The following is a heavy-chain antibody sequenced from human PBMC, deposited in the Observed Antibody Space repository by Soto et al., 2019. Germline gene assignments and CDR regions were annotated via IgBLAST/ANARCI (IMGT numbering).Heavy chain of an antibody. Sequence: GGSLRLSCAASGFTFSSYGMHWVRQAPGKGLEWVAVISYDGSNKYYADSVKGRFTISRDNSKNTLYLQMNSPRAEDTAVYYCAKDWVVPAARPNNDYWGQGTLVTVSS. CDR2: ISYDGSNK. CDR1: GFTFSSYG. J-gene: IGHJ4*02. CDR3: AKDWVVPAARPNNDY. D-gene: IGHD2-2*01. V-gene: IGHV3-30*18.